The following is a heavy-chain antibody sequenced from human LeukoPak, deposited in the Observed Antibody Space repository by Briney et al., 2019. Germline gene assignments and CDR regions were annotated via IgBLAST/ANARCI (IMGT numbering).Heavy chain of an antibody. CDR1: GFTFTNYW. D-gene: IGHD5-18*01. J-gene: IGHJ4*02. Sequence: GGSLRLSCAASGFTFTNYWMSWVRQAPGKGLELVANIKQDRSEKYYVDFVKGRFTISRDNAKNSLYLQMNSLRAEDTGVYYCAIVRGVYSYGHPYYFDYWGQGTLVTVSS. CDR3: AIVRGVYSYGHPYYFDY. V-gene: IGHV3-7*01. CDR2: IKQDRSEK.